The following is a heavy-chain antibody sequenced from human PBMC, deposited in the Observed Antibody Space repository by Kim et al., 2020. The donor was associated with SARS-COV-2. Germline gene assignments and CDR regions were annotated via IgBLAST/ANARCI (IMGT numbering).Heavy chain of an antibody. Sequence: ASVKVSCKASGYTFTGYYMHWVRQAPGQGLEWMGWINPNSGGTNYAQKFQGRVTMTRHTSISTAYMELSRLRSDDTAVYYCARCIWFGDFTTPVDAFDIWGQGTMVTVSS. CDR2: INPNSGGT. D-gene: IGHD3-10*01. CDR3: ARCIWFGDFTTPVDAFDI. CDR1: GYTFTGYY. J-gene: IGHJ3*02. V-gene: IGHV1-2*02.